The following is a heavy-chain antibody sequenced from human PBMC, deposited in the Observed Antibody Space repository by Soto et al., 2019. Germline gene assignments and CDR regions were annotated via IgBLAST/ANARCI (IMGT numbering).Heavy chain of an antibody. D-gene: IGHD2-15*01. Sequence: ASVKVSCKASGYTFTGYYMHGVRQAPGRGLEWMGWINPNSGGTNYAQKFQGRVTMTRDTSISTAYMELSRLRSDDTAVYYCATVNVVVVAATRAYNFDFCRQGTLVTVCS. J-gene: IGHJ4*02. V-gene: IGHV1-2*02. CDR3: ATVNVVVVAATRAYNFDF. CDR2: INPNSGGT. CDR1: GYTFTGYY.